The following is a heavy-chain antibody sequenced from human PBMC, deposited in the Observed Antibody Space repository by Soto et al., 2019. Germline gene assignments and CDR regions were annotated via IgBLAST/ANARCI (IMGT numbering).Heavy chain of an antibody. CDR3: ARVTSLCFGELWAVGNYYYYGMDV. CDR1: GGSFSGYY. CDR2: INHSGST. Sequence: PSETLSLTCAVYGGSFSGYYWSLIRQPPGKGLEWIGEINHSGSTNYNPSLKSRVTISVDTSKNQFSLKLSSVTAADTAVYYCARVTSLCFGELWAVGNYYYYGMDVWGQGTTVTVSS. V-gene: IGHV4-34*01. J-gene: IGHJ6*02. D-gene: IGHD3-10*01.